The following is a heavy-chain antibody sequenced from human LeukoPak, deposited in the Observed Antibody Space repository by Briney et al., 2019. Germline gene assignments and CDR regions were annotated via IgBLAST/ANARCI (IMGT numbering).Heavy chain of an antibody. D-gene: IGHD3-10*01. CDR2: IYYSGST. Sequence: PSETLSLTCTVSGGSISSSSYYWGWIRQPPGKGLEWIGSIYYSGSTYYNPSLKSRVTISVDTSKNQFSLKLSPVTAADTAVYYCARQQAMVRGVRRPPIPNWFDPWGQGTLVTVSS. CDR1: GGSISSSSYY. J-gene: IGHJ5*02. V-gene: IGHV4-39*01. CDR3: ARQQAMVRGVRRPPIPNWFDP.